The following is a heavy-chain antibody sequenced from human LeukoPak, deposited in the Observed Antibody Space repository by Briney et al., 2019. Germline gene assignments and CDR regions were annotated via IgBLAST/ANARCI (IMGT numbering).Heavy chain of an antibody. CDR1: GGSIRSSYYY. D-gene: IGHD3-10*01. V-gene: IGHV4-39*01. J-gene: IGHJ4*02. CDR2: IYDSGST. CDR3: AIGTMVRGVIG. Sequence: SETLSLTCTVSGGSIRSSYYYWGWIRQPPGKGLEWIGSIYDSGSTYYNPSLKSRVTISVDTSKNQFSLKLNSVTAADTAVYYCAIGTMVRGVIGWGQGTLVTVSS.